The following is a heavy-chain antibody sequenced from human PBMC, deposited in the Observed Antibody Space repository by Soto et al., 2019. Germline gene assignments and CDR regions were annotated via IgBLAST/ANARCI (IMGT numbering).Heavy chain of an antibody. Sequence: EVQLVESGGGLVQPGGSLRLSCAASGFTFSSYWMRWVRQAPGKGLVWVSRINSDGSSISYADSVKGRFTISRDNAKNTLYLQMNSLRVEDTAVYYCARETGYSSGWRQDYWGQGTLVAVSS. V-gene: IGHV3-74*01. CDR1: GFTFSSYW. CDR3: ARETGYSSGWRQDY. CDR2: INSDGSSI. D-gene: IGHD6-19*01. J-gene: IGHJ4*02.